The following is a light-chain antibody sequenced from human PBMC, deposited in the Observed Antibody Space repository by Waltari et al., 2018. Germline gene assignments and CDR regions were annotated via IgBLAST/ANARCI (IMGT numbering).Light chain of an antibody. CDR3: QQSYSTPRT. CDR1: QSISSY. CDR2: APS. J-gene: IGKJ4*01. Sequence: DIPMTQSPSSLSASVGARVTTTFRASQSISSYLNWYQQKPGKAPQLRIYAPSSLQSGVPSRFSGSGSGTDFTLTISSLQPEDFATYYCQQSYSTPRTFGGGTKVEIK. V-gene: IGKV1-39*01.